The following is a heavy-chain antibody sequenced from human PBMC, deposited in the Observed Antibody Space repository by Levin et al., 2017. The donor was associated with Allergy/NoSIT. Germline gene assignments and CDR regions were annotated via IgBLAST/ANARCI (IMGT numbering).Heavy chain of an antibody. D-gene: IGHD3-22*01. V-gene: IGHV1-2*04. CDR3: ARDQGKLEYYYDSSGYSNGGYYYYGMDG. J-gene: IGHJ6*02. Sequence: GESLKISCKASGYTFTGYYMHWVRQAPGQGLEWMGWINPNSGGTNYAQKFQGWVTMTRDTSISTAYMELSRLRSDDTAVYYCARDQGKLEYYYDSSGYSNGGYYYYGMDGWGQGTTVTVSS. CDR1: GYTFTGYY. CDR2: INPNSGGT.